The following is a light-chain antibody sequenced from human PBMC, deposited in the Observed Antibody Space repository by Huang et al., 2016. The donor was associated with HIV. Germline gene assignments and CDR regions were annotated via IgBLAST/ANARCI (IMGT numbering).Light chain of an antibody. CDR3: HQSRSFPYT. Sequence: EIVLTQSPDVQSVTPKEKVTINCRARQSIGNSLHWYQQKPGQSQSLLIKYASQSISGVPSRFSGSGFGTDFTLTINSLESEDAATYYCHQSRSFPYTFGQGTRLEIK. CDR1: QSIGNS. CDR2: YAS. J-gene: IGKJ2*01. V-gene: IGKV6-21*02.